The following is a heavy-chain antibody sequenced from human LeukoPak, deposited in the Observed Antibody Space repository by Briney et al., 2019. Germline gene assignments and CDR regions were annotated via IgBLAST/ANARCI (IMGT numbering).Heavy chain of an antibody. V-gene: IGHV4-4*07. CDR1: GGSISSYY. CDR2: IYTSGST. Sequence: SETLSLTCTVSGGSISSYYWSWIRQPAGKGLEWIGRIYTSGSTNYNPSLKSRVTMSVDTSKNQFSLKLSSVTAADTAVYYCARDGTGATLVVNYFDYWGQGTLVTVSS. J-gene: IGHJ4*02. D-gene: IGHD1-26*01. CDR3: ARDGTGATLVVNYFDY.